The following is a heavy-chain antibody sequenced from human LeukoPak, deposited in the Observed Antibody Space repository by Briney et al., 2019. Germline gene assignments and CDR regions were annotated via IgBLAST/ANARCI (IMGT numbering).Heavy chain of an antibody. Sequence: SETLSLTCTVSGGSISSSSYYGGWIRQPPGKGLEWIGSIYNSASTYYNPSLKSRVTISVDTSKNQFSLKLSSVTAADTAVYYCASRGYSYGTNWFDPWGQGTLVTVSS. J-gene: IGHJ5*02. CDR3: ASRGYSYGTNWFDP. V-gene: IGHV4-39*07. CDR2: IYNSAST. D-gene: IGHD5-18*01. CDR1: GGSISSSSYY.